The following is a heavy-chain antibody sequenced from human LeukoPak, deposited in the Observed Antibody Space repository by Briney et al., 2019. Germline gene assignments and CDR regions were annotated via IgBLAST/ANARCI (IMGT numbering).Heavy chain of an antibody. J-gene: IGHJ4*02. Sequence: GRSLRLSCAASGFTFSSYAMHWVRQAPGKGLEWVAVISYDGSNKYYADSVKGRFTISRDNSKNTLYLQMNSLRAEDTAVYYCANAEYCGGDCSPFDYWGQGTLVTVSS. CDR1: GFTFSSYA. CDR3: ANAEYCGGDCSPFDY. D-gene: IGHD2-21*02. CDR2: ISYDGSNK. V-gene: IGHV3-30*04.